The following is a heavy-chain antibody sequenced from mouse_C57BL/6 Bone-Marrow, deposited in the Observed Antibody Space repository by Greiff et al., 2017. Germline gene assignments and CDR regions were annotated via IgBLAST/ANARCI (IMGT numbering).Heavy chain of an antibody. V-gene: IGHV1-53*01. J-gene: IGHJ1*03. CDR2: INPSNGGT. CDR3: EGIYYYGSGYFDV. Sequence: VQLQQPGTELVKPGASVKLSCKASGYTFTSYWMHWVKQRPGQGLEWIGYINPSNGGTNYNEKFKSKATLTVDKSSSTAYMQLSSLTSEDSAVYYCEGIYYYGSGYFDVWGTGTTVTVSS. D-gene: IGHD1-1*01. CDR1: GYTFTSYW.